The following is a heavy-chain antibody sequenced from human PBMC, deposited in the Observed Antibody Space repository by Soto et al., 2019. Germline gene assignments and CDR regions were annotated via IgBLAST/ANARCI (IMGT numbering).Heavy chain of an antibody. V-gene: IGHV3-21*01. D-gene: IGHD6-13*01. J-gene: IGHJ4*02. CDR1: GFTFSSYS. Sequence: LRLSCAASGFTFSSYSMNWVRQAPGKGLEWVSSISSSSSYIYYADSVKGRFTISRDNAKNSLYLQMNSLRAEDTAVYYCARALAAAGTVDYWGQGTLVTVSS. CDR2: ISSSSSYI. CDR3: ARALAAAGTVDY.